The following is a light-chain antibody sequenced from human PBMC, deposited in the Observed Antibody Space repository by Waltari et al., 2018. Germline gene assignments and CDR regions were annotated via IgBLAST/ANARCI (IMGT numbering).Light chain of an antibody. Sequence: EIVLTQSPGTLSLSPGERATLSCRASQSVSRALAWYQQKPGQAPRLLIYAASSRATGIPDRFSGIGSGTDFSLTISRLEPEDFAVYYCQHYVRLPVTFGQGTKVEI. CDR1: QSVSRA. CDR2: AAS. V-gene: IGKV3-20*01. CDR3: QHYVRLPVT. J-gene: IGKJ1*01.